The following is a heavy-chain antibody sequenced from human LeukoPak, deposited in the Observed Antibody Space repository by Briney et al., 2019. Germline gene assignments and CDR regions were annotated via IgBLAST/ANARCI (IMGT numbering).Heavy chain of an antibody. CDR1: GGPISSYY. Sequence: PSETLSLTCTVSGGPISSYYWSWIRQPPGKGLEWIGYISYSGSTNYNPSLKSRVTISVDTSKNQFSLKLSSVTAADTAVYYCARDRLYCSGSSCHRGFDYWGQGTPVTVSS. D-gene: IGHD2-15*01. CDR3: ARDRLYCSGSSCHRGFDY. V-gene: IGHV4-59*01. CDR2: ISYSGST. J-gene: IGHJ4*02.